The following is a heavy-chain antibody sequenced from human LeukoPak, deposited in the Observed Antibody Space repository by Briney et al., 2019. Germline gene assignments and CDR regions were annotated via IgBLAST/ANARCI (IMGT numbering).Heavy chain of an antibody. CDR1: GYTFTSYY. CDR2: INPSGGST. J-gene: IGHJ4*02. Sequence: ASVKVSCKVSGYTFTSYYMHWVRQAPGQGLEWMGIINPSGGSTSYAQKFQGRVTMTRDTSTSTAYMELRSLRSDDTAVYYCARDLRLMTTVTPGVVYWGQGTLVTVSS. CDR3: ARDLRLMTTVTPGVVY. V-gene: IGHV1-46*01. D-gene: IGHD4-17*01.